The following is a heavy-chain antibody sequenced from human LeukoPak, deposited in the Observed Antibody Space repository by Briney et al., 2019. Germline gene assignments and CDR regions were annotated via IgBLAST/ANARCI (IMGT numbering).Heavy chain of an antibody. CDR3: ARDRGYYYDSSGYYPDAFDI. Sequence: ASVKVSCKASGYTFTSYDINWVRQATGQGLEWMGWISAYNGNTNYAQKLQGRVTMTTDTSTSTAYMELRSLRSDDTAVYYCARDRGYYYDSSGYYPDAFDIWGQGTMVTVSS. CDR2: ISAYNGNT. CDR1: GYTFTSYD. V-gene: IGHV1-18*01. D-gene: IGHD3-22*01. J-gene: IGHJ3*02.